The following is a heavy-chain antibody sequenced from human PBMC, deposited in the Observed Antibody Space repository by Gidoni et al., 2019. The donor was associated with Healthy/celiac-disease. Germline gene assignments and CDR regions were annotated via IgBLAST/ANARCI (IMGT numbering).Heavy chain of an antibody. D-gene: IGHD5-12*01. V-gene: IGHV4-34*01. CDR1: GGSFSGYY. CDR2: INHSEST. Sequence: QVQLQQWGAGLLTPSETLSLTCAVYGGSFSGYYWSWIRQPPGKGLEWIGEINHSESTNYNPSLKSRVTISVDTSKNQFSLKLSSVTAADTAVYYCARGPSGGYDSYYFDYWGQGTLVTVSS. CDR3: ARGPSGGYDSYYFDY. J-gene: IGHJ4*02.